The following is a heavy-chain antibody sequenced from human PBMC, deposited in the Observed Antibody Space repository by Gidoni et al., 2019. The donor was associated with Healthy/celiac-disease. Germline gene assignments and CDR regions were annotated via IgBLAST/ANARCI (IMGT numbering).Heavy chain of an antibody. CDR2: IKSKTDGGTT. D-gene: IGHD4-17*01. J-gene: IGHJ6*02. Sequence: EVQLVESGGGLVNPGGSLRLSCAASGFPFSNAWMSWVRQAPGKGLEWVGRIKSKTDGGTTDYAAPVKGRFTISRDDSKPRGDSKNTLYLQMNSLKTEDTAVYYCTTSSTVTTRGPYYYGMDVWGQGTTVTVSS. V-gene: IGHV3-15*01. CDR3: TTSSTVTTRGPYYYGMDV. CDR1: GFPFSNAW.